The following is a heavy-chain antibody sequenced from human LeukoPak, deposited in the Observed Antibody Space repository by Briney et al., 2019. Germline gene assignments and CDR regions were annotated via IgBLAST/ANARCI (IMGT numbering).Heavy chain of an antibody. V-gene: IGHV1-46*01. D-gene: IGHD6-13*01. CDR3: AREGVAATGLDY. Sequence: ASVKVSCRASAYTFSIYNMHWVRQAPGQGLEWMGIINPSGGSASDTQKFQGRVTMTRDTSTSTLYMELSSLRSEDTAVYYCAREGVAATGLDYWGQGTLVTVSS. CDR2: INPSGGSA. J-gene: IGHJ4*02. CDR1: AYTFSIYN.